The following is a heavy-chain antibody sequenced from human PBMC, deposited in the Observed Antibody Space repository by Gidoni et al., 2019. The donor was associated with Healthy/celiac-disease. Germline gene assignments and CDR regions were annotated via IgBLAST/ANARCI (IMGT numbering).Heavy chain of an antibody. CDR3: ARTRSSSGWPPEGFDY. V-gene: IGHV3-30-3*01. Sequence: QVQLVESGGGVVQPGRSLRLSCAASGFTFSSSALHWVRQAPGKGLEWVAVISYDGSNKYYADSVKGRFTISRDNSKNTLYLQMNSLRAEDTAVYYCARTRSSSGWPPEGFDYWGQGTLVTVSS. CDR2: ISYDGSNK. CDR1: GFTFSSSA. D-gene: IGHD6-19*01. J-gene: IGHJ4*02.